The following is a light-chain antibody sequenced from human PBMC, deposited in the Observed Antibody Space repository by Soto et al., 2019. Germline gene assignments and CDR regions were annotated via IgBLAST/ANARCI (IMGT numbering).Light chain of an antibody. J-gene: IGKJ5*01. Sequence: DIPMTQSPSSVSASVGDRVTITCRASQGISSWFAWYQKKPGKAPNLLIYAASSLQSGVPSRLSGSESGTDFTLTISSLQPEDCAIYFCQQANSFPITVGQGTRLEIK. CDR1: QGISSW. CDR3: QQANSFPIT. V-gene: IGKV1-12*01. CDR2: AAS.